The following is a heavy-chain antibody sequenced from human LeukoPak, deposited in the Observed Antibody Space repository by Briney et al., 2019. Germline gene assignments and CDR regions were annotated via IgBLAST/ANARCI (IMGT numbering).Heavy chain of an antibody. CDR2: IRSKANSYAT. CDR3: TSDRVTTVTTYYYYYMDV. V-gene: IGHV3-73*01. J-gene: IGHJ6*03. CDR1: GFTFSGSA. D-gene: IGHD4-17*01. Sequence: PGGSLRLSCAASGFTFSGSAMHWVRQASGKGLEWVGRIRSKANSYATAYAASVKGRFTISRDDSKNTAYLQMNSLKTEDTAVYYCTSDRVTTVTTYYYYYMDVWGKGTTVTVSS.